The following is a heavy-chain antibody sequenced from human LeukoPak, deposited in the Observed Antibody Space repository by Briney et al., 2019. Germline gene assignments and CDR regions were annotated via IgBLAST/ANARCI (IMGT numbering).Heavy chain of an antibody. CDR1: GGTFSSYA. D-gene: IGHD1-26*01. CDR2: ISAYNGNT. Sequence: ASVKVSCKASGGTFSSYAIIWVRQAPGQGLEWMGWISAYNGNTNYAQKLQGRVTMTTDTSTSTAYMELRSLRSDDTAVYYCARDRSPYSGSYSEYFQHWGQGTLVTVSS. CDR3: ARDRSPYSGSYSEYFQH. V-gene: IGHV1-18*01. J-gene: IGHJ1*01.